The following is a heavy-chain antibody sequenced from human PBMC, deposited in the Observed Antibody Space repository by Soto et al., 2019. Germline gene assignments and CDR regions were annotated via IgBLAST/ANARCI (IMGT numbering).Heavy chain of an antibody. D-gene: IGHD2-15*01. CDR3: ARRSPSWAFDI. Sequence: EVQLLESGGGLVQPGGSLRLSCAASGFTFSNYAMNWVRQAPGKGVEWVSVISGSGSSTYYADSVKGRFSISRDHSKNTLYLQMSSLRADDTAVYYCARRSPSWAFDIWGQGTMVTVSS. J-gene: IGHJ3*02. CDR2: ISGSGSST. V-gene: IGHV3-23*01. CDR1: GFTFSNYA.